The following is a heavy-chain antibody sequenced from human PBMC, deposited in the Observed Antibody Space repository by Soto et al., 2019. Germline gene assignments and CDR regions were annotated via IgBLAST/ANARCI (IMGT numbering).Heavy chain of an antibody. D-gene: IGHD4-17*01. CDR1: GGSISSGDYY. CDR3: ARFTTVTLAYFDY. CDR2: IYYSGST. Sequence: QLLESGPGLVKPSQTLSLTCTVSGGSISSGDYYWSWIRQPPGKGLEWIGYIYYSGSTYYNPSLKSRVTISVDTSKNQFSLKLSSVTAADTAVYYCARFTTVTLAYFDYWGQGTLVTVSS. V-gene: IGHV4-30-4*01. J-gene: IGHJ4*02.